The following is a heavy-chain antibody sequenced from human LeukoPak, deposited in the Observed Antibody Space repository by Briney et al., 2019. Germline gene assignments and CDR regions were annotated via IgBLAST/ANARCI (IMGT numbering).Heavy chain of an antibody. CDR1: GYTLTGYY. CDR2: INPNSGGT. D-gene: IGHD3-22*01. CDR3: AATRRSGYVIFDY. J-gene: IGHJ4*02. V-gene: IGHV1-2*02. Sequence: ASVKVSCKASGYTLTGYYMHWVRQAPGQGLEWMGWINPNSGGTNYAQKFQGRVTMTTDPSTSTAYMELRSLRSDDTAVYYCAATRRSGYVIFDYWGQGTLVTVSS.